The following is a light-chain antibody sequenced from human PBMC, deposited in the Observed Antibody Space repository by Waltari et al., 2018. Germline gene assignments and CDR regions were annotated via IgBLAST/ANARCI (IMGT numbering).Light chain of an antibody. V-gene: IGKV3-20*01. CDR1: QSVSSF. CDR2: GAS. Sequence: EIVLTQSPGTLSLCPGERGTLSCRASQSVSSFLAWYQQKPGQAPRLLIYGASTRATGIPDRFSGSGSGTDFSLTISRLEPEDFAVYYCQKYDRLPATFGQGTKVEIK. CDR3: QKYDRLPAT. J-gene: IGKJ1*01.